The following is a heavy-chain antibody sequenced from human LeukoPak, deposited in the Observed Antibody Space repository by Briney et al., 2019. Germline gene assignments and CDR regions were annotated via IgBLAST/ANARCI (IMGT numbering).Heavy chain of an antibody. CDR1: GFTFSGST. V-gene: IGHV3-73*01. D-gene: IGHD1-26*01. Sequence: PGGSLRLSCEASGFTFSGSTMLWVRQASAKGLEWVGRIKRKADNYATAYGTSVKGRFTLFRDDSKSTAYLQMNSLQTEDTAVFYCIRGAASGSYFGLAVWGQGATVTVSS. CDR2: IKRKADNYAT. CDR3: IRGAASGSYFGLAV. J-gene: IGHJ6*02.